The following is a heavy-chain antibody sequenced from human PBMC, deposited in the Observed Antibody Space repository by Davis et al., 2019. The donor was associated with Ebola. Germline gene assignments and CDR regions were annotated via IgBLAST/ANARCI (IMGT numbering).Heavy chain of an antibody. D-gene: IGHD2-15*01. Sequence: ASVKVSCKASGYTFTSYGISWVRQAPGQGLEWMGWINPHNGNTNYAQKLQGRVTMTTDTSTSTAYMELRSLRSDDTAVYYCARDLVVSPWDYWGQGTLVTVSS. CDR3: ARDLVVSPWDY. CDR1: GYTFTSYG. CDR2: INPHNGNT. V-gene: IGHV1-18*04. J-gene: IGHJ4*02.